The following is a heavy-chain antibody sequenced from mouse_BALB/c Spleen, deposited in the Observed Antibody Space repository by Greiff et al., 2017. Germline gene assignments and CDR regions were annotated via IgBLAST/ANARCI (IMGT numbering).Heavy chain of an antibody. CDR2: IWRGGST. V-gene: IGHV2-5-1*01. D-gene: IGHD2-1*01. J-gene: IGHJ3*01. Sequence: VQGVESGPSLVQPSQSLSITCTVSGFSLTSYGVHWVRQSPGKGLEWLGVIWRGGSTDYNAAFMSRLSITKDNSKSQVFFKMNSLQADDTAIYYCAKNSGGNYVPFAYWGQGTLVTVSA. CDR3: AKNSGGNYVPFAY. CDR1: GFSLTSYG.